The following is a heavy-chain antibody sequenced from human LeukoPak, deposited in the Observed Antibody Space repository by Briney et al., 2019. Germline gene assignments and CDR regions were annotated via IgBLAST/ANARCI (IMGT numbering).Heavy chain of an antibody. CDR3: ARISRWGDLSLYRPLDY. Sequence: GGSLRLSCAASGFTFSSYWMHWVRQAPGKGLVWVSRINSDGSSTSYADSVKGRFTISRDNAKNTLYLQMNSLRAEDTAVYYCARISRWGDLSLYRPLDYWGRGTRVTVSS. J-gene: IGHJ4*02. CDR2: INSDGSST. CDR1: GFTFSSYW. D-gene: IGHD3-16*02. V-gene: IGHV3-74*01.